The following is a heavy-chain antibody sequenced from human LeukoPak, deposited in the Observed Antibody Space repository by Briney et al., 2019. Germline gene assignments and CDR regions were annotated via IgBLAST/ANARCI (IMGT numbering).Heavy chain of an antibody. CDR3: AKDRSLTFPTFERSGYYYY. V-gene: IGHV3-23*01. J-gene: IGHJ4*02. D-gene: IGHD3-22*01. Sequence: GGSLRLSCAASGFAFRSFDMSWVRQAPGKGLEWVSSLSGSGDTTYYADSVKGQLTISRDNSNNTLYLQMNSLRAEDTALYYCAKDRSLTFPTFERSGYYYYWGQGTLVTVSS. CDR2: LSGSGDTT. CDR1: GFAFRSFD.